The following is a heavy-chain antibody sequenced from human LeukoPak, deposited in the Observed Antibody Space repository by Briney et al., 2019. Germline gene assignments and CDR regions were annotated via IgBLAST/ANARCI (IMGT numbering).Heavy chain of an antibody. D-gene: IGHD3-10*01. V-gene: IGHV3-30*18. Sequence: GGSLRLSCAASGFTFSSYAMSWVRQAPGKGLEWVAVISYDGSNKYYADSVKGRFTISRDNSKNTLYLQMNSLRAEDTAVYYCAKDAYGSGSYSSFGMDVWGQGTTVTVSS. CDR3: AKDAYGSGSYSSFGMDV. CDR1: GFTFSSYA. CDR2: ISYDGSNK. J-gene: IGHJ6*02.